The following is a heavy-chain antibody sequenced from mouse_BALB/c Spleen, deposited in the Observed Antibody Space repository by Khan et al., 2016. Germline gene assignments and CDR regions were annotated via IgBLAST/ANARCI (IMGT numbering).Heavy chain of an antibody. CDR1: GYTFTIYT. D-gene: IGHD2-3*01. CDR2: INPSSGYT. J-gene: IGHJ2*01. CDR3: ARSRRMWGYSLFAY. Sequence: QVQLQQSGAELARPGASVKMSCKASGYTFTIYTLHWVKQRPGQGLEWIGYINPSSGYTNYNQKFKDKATLTADKSSSTAYMQLSSLTSEDSAVYYCARSRRMWGYSLFAYSGHGTTLTVSS. V-gene: IGHV1-4*01.